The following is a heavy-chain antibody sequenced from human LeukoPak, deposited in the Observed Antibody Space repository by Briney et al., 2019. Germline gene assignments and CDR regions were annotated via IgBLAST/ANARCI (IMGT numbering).Heavy chain of an antibody. V-gene: IGHV1-69*13. CDR2: IIPIFGTA. CDR1: GGTFSSYA. D-gene: IGHD6-19*01. CDR3: ARDGAYGYSSGCLGYD. Sequence: SVKVSSKASGGTFSSYAISWVRQAPGQGLEWMGGIIPIFGTANYAQKFQGRVTITADESTSTAYMELSSLRSEDTAVYYCARDGAYGYSSGCLGYDWGQGTLVTVSS. J-gene: IGHJ4*02.